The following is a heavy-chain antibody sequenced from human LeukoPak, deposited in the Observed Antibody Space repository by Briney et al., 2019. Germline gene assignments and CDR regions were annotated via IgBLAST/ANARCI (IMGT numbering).Heavy chain of an antibody. CDR1: GFTFTDYA. CDR2: IKQDGSEK. Sequence: GGSLRLSCAASGFTFTDYAMTWVRQAPGKGLEWVANIKQDGSEKYYVDSVKGRFTISRDNAKNSLYLQMNSLRAEDTAVYYCALWAAMDHFFDYWGQGTLVTVSS. V-gene: IGHV3-7*01. J-gene: IGHJ4*02. CDR3: ALWAAMDHFFDY. D-gene: IGHD5-18*01.